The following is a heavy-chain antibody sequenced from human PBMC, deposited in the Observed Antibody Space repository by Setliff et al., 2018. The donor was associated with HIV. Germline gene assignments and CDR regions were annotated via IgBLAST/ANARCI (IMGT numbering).Heavy chain of an antibody. Sequence: ASVKVSCKTSGYSFSSHPIHWVRQAPGQRPEWMGWIKTGNGDTQYSQKFRDRVTITRDTSADTVYMELSSLRSEDTAVYYCVRERIGELLNWFDPWGQGTLVTVSS. CDR2: IKTGNGDT. J-gene: IGHJ5*02. CDR1: GYSFSSHP. CDR3: VRERIGELLNWFDP. V-gene: IGHV1-3*04. D-gene: IGHD3-10*01.